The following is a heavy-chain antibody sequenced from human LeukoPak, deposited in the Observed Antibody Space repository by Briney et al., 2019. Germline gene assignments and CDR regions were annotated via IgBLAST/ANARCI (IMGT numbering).Heavy chain of an antibody. CDR3: AKDELLFSPSYYFDY. J-gene: IGHJ4*02. CDR1: GFTFSSYG. CDR2: ISYDGSNK. D-gene: IGHD2-21*02. Sequence: GGSLRLSCAASGFTFSSYGMHWVRQAPGKGLEWVAVISYDGSNKYYADSVKGRFTISRDNPKNTLYLQMNSLRAEDTAVYYCAKDELLFSPSYYFDYWGQGTLVTVSS. V-gene: IGHV3-30*18.